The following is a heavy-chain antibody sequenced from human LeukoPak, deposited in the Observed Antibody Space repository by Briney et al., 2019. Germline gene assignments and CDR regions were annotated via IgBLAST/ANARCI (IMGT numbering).Heavy chain of an antibody. CDR1: GYSFTSYW. D-gene: IGHD4-11*01. Sequence: GESLKISCKASGYSFTSYWIGWVRQMPGGGLEWMGNIYPGDSDTRYSPSFQGQVTISADKSITTAYLQWSSLKASDTAMYYCARQSTVTTDYWGQGTLVTVSS. CDR2: IYPGDSDT. V-gene: IGHV5-51*01. J-gene: IGHJ4*02. CDR3: ARQSTVTTDY.